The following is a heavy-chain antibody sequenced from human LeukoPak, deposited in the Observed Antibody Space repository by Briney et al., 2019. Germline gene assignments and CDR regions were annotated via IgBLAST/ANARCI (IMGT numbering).Heavy chain of an antibody. CDR2: IYYSGST. CDR1: GGSISSSSYY. CDR3: ARDGYNQFDY. Sequence: SETLSLTCTVSGGSISSSSYYWGWIRQPPGKGLEWIGSIYYSGSTYYNPSLKSRVTISVDTSKNQFSLKLSSVTAADTAVYYCARDGYNQFDYWGQGTLATVSS. V-gene: IGHV4-39*07. J-gene: IGHJ4*02. D-gene: IGHD5-24*01.